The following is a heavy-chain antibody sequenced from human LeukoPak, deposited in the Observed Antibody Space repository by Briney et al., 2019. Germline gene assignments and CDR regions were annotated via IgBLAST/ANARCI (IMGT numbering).Heavy chain of an antibody. CDR2: INPDSGGT. V-gene: IGHV1-2*02. CDR1: GYTFTGYY. Sequence: ASVKVSCKASGYTFTGYYMHWVRQAPGQGLEWMGWINPDSGGTNYAQKFQGRVTMTRDTSISTAYMELSRLRSDDTAVYYCARDSLYCSSTSCHYYMDVWGKGTTVTVSS. J-gene: IGHJ6*03. CDR3: ARDSLYCSSTSCHYYMDV. D-gene: IGHD2-2*01.